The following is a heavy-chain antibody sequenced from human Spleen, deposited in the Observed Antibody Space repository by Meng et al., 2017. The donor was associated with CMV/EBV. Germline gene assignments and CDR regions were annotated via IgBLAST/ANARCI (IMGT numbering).Heavy chain of an antibody. CDR1: GGSFSGYY. CDR3: ARGPFIVVVPAAVGSGMDV. D-gene: IGHD2-2*01. V-gene: IGHV4-34*01. CDR2: INHSGST. J-gene: IGHJ6*02. Sequence: SETLSLTCAVYGGSFSGYYWSWIRQPPGKGLEWIGEINHSGSTNYNPSLKSRVTISVDTSKNQFSLKLSSVTAADTAVNYCARGPFIVVVPAAVGSGMDVWGQGTTVTVSS.